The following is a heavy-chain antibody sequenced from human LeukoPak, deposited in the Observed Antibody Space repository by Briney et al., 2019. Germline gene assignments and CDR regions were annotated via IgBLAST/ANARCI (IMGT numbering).Heavy chain of an antibody. CDR3: ASATIFIAAADYYYYGMDV. CDR1: GFTVSSNY. V-gene: IGHV3-53*01. CDR2: IYSGGST. J-gene: IGHJ6*02. D-gene: IGHD6-13*01. Sequence: GGSLRLSCAASGFTVSSNYMSWVRQAPGKGLEWVSVIYSGGSTYYADSVKGRFTISRGNSKNTLYLQMNSLRAEDTAVSYCASATIFIAAADYYYYGMDVWGQGTTVTVSS.